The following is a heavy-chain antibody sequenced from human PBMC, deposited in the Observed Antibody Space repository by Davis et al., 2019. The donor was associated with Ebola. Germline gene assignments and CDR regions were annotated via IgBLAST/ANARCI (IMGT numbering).Heavy chain of an antibody. J-gene: IGHJ5*02. D-gene: IGHD1-20*01. CDR2: INPSGGST. Sequence: AASVTVSCQASGYTFTRYYMHWVRQAPGQGLEWMGIINPSGGSTSYAQKFQGRVTMTRDTSTSTVYMELRSLRSDDTAVYYCARVRKIAANWKLDRGNWFDPWGQGTLVTVSS. V-gene: IGHV1-46*01. CDR1: GYTFTRYY. CDR3: ARVRKIAANWKLDRGNWFDP.